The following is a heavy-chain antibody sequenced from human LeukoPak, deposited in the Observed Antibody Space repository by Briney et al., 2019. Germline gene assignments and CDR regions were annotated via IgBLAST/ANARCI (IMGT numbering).Heavy chain of an antibody. CDR1: GVSVSSGSYF. J-gene: IGHJ4*02. CDR3: ARADSGYDSVDY. CDR2: IYHDGST. D-gene: IGHD5-12*01. V-gene: IGHV4-61*01. Sequence: PSETLSLTCTVSGVSVSSGSYFWSWIRQPPGEGPQWIGYIYHDGSTNYSPSLRSRVSISVDTSNYQFSLRLSSVTAADTAIYYCARADSGYDSVDYWGQGTLVTVSS.